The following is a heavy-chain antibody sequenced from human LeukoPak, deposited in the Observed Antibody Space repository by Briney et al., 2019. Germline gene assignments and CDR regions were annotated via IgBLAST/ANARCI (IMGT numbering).Heavy chain of an antibody. D-gene: IGHD4-23*01. Sequence: SETLSLTCTVSGDSISRSLYYWGWIRQPPGKGLEWIGTIYYSGSTYYNPSLKSRVTISVDTSKNQFSLKLTSVTAADTAVYYCARSYGGHSVCDAFDIWGQGTMVTVSS. CDR2: IYYSGST. V-gene: IGHV4-39*01. J-gene: IGHJ3*02. CDR3: ARSYGGHSVCDAFDI. CDR1: GDSISRSLYY.